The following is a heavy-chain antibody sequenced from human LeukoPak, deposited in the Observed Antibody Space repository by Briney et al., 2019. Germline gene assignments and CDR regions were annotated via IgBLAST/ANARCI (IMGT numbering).Heavy chain of an antibody. CDR1: GFTFSKYW. J-gene: IGHJ4*02. Sequence: LPGGSLRLSCVGSGFTFSKYWMHWVRQAPGKGLVWVSAISGSGGSTYYADSVKGRFTISRDNSKNTLYLQMNSLRAEDTAVYYCAKDAKFGGNSGYFDYWGQGTLVTVSS. D-gene: IGHD2-21*02. CDR2: ISGSGGST. CDR3: AKDAKFGGNSGYFDY. V-gene: IGHV3-23*01.